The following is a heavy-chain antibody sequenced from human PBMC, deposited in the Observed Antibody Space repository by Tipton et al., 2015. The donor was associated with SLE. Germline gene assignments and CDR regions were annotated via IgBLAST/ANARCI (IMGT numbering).Heavy chain of an antibody. CDR2: IYPGDSDI. CDR1: GYRFANYW. D-gene: IGHD1-1*01. Sequence: VQLVQSGAEVKQPGESLKISCKGSGYRFANYWIGWVRQMPGKRLEWMGIIYPGDSDIISSPSFQGQVTISADRSISTAYLQWSSLKASDTAMYYCARGNNWGFDYWGQGTLVTVSS. V-gene: IGHV5-51*03. J-gene: IGHJ4*02. CDR3: ARGNNWGFDY.